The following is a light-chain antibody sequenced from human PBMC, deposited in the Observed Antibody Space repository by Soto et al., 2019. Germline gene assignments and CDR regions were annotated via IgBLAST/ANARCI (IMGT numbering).Light chain of an antibody. J-gene: IGLJ2*01. Sequence: NFMLTQPHSVSESPGKTVTISFTRSSGSIASNYVQWYQKRPGSSPTTVIYGDDQRPSGVPDRFSGSIDSSSNSASLTISGLKTEDEADYYCQSYATTSVVFGGGTKLTVL. CDR2: GDD. CDR1: SGSIASNY. V-gene: IGLV6-57*01. CDR3: QSYATTSVV.